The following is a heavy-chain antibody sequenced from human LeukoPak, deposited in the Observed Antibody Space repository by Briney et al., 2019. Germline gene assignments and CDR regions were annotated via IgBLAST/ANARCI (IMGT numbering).Heavy chain of an antibody. J-gene: IGHJ4*02. Sequence: SETLSLTCAVYGGSFSGYYWSWIRQPPGKGLEWIGYIYYSGSTYYNPSLKSRVTISVDTSKNQFSLKLSSVTAADTAVYYCASLEITMVRGVSYWGQGTLVTVSS. V-gene: IGHV4-30-4*01. CDR1: GGSFSGYY. D-gene: IGHD3-10*01. CDR3: ASLEITMVRGVSY. CDR2: IYYSGST.